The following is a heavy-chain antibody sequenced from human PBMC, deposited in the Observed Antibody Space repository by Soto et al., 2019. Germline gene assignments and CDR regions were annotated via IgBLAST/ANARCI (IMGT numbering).Heavy chain of an antibody. CDR2: IKQDGSAI. Sequence: EVQLVESGGGLVQPGGSLRLTCVASGFTFSSYWMSWVRQSPAKGLEWVANIKQDGSAINYLDSLRGRFTISRDNGKNSLYLEMNSLRAEDAAVYYCATGRPRSNWVYFDYWGQGILVAVSS. CDR1: GFTFSSYW. J-gene: IGHJ4*02. CDR3: ATGRPRSNWVYFDY. D-gene: IGHD4-4*01. V-gene: IGHV3-7*01.